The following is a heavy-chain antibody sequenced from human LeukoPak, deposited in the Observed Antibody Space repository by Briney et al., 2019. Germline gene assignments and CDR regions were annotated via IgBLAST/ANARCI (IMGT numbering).Heavy chain of an antibody. Sequence: ASVKVSCKASGYTFTSYYMHWVRQAPGQGLEWMGWINPNSGGTNYAQKFQGRVTMTRDTSISTAYMELSRLRSDDTAVYYCARGDEITFGGVIVNDYWGQGTLVTVSS. V-gene: IGHV1-2*02. CDR1: GYTFTSYY. D-gene: IGHD3-16*02. CDR3: ARGDEITFGGVIVNDY. J-gene: IGHJ4*02. CDR2: INPNSGGT.